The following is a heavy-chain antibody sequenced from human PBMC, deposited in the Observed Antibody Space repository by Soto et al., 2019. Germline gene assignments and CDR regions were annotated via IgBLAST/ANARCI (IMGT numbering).Heavy chain of an antibody. CDR1: GFTFSDYG. V-gene: IGHV3-30*18. CDR2: ISSDGSHD. J-gene: IGHJ5*02. D-gene: IGHD2-8*01. CDR3: AKDPKRCTFGSHCLDNWFAP. Sequence: QVQLVESGGGVVQPGRSLRLSCAASGFTFSDYGMHWVRQTPGKGLEWVAVISSDGSHDFYTDSVKGRFTISRDNSKNTLYLQMIRLRTQDTAVYFCAKDPKRCTFGSHCLDNWFAPWGQGTQVTVSA.